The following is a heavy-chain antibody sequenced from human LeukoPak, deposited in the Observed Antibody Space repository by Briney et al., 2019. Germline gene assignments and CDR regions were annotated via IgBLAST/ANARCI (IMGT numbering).Heavy chain of an antibody. D-gene: IGHD2-8*02. CDR3: ARGGYCTGGVCYLDY. CDR1: GGSFSGYY. Sequence: SETLSLTCAVYGGSFSGYYWSWIRQPPGKGLEWIGEINHSGSTNYNPSLKSRVTMSVDTSKNQFSLKLSSVTAADTAVYYCARGGYCTGGVCYLDYWGQGTLVTVSS. J-gene: IGHJ4*02. V-gene: IGHV4-34*01. CDR2: INHSGST.